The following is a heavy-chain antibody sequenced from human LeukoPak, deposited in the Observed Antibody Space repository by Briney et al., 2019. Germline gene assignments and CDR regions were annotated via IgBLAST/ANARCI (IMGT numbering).Heavy chain of an antibody. CDR2: IWYDGSNK. D-gene: IGHD3-10*01. J-gene: IGHJ5*02. CDR1: GFTFSSYW. CDR3: ARESEKARGTWRWFGELLFSPFDP. Sequence: PGGSLRLSCAASGFTFSSYWMSWVRQAPGKGLEWVAVIWYDGSNKYYADSVKGRFTISRDNSKNTLYLQMNSLRAEDTAVYYCARESEKARGTWRWFGELLFSPFDPWGQGTLVTVSS. V-gene: IGHV3-33*08.